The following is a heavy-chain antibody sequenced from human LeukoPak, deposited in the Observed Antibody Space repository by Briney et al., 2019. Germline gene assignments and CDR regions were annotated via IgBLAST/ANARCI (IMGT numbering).Heavy chain of an antibody. V-gene: IGHV3-23*01. CDR2: ISGSGSDGST. CDR3: AKERSETFDY. Sequence: GGSLRLSCAASGFTFSSYSMNWVRQAPGKGLEWVSGISGSGSDGSTYYADSVKGRFTISRDNSKNTLYLQMNSLRAEDTAVYYCAKERSETFDYWGQGTLVTVSS. J-gene: IGHJ4*02. D-gene: IGHD2-15*01. CDR1: GFTFSSYS.